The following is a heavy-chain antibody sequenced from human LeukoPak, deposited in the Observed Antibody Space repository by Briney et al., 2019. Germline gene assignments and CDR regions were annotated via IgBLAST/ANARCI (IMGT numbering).Heavy chain of an antibody. D-gene: IGHD4-23*01. CDR3: ARGDYGGNSGEGEYFDY. CDR2: INPSGGST. V-gene: IGHV1-46*01. Sequence: ASVKVSCKASGYTFTSYYVHWVRQAPGQGLEWMGIINPSGGSTSYAQKFQGRVTMTRDTSTSTVYMELSSLRSEDTAVYYCARGDYGGNSGEGEYFDYWGQGTLVTVSS. J-gene: IGHJ4*02. CDR1: GYTFTSYY.